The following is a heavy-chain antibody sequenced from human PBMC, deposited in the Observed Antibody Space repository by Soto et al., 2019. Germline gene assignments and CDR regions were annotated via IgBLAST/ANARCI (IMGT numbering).Heavy chain of an antibody. J-gene: IGHJ4*02. CDR1: GFTFSDYY. Sequence: PGGSLRLSCAASGFTFSDYYIHWIRRAPGKGLEWVSAISGSGDSTYYADSVKGRFTVSRDNSKNTLYLQMNSLRAEDTAVFYCAKERSSGWSLDYWGQGTLVTVSS. CDR2: ISGSGDST. CDR3: AKERSSGWSLDY. V-gene: IGHV3-23*01. D-gene: IGHD6-19*01.